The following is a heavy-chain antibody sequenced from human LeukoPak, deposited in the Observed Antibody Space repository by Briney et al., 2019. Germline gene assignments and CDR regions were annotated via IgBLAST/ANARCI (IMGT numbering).Heavy chain of an antibody. CDR3: AKLIGITIFGGAYNWFDP. D-gene: IGHD3-3*01. V-gene: IGHV3-23*01. CDR2: ITGSGGST. CDR1: GFTFSSYA. J-gene: IGHJ5*02. Sequence: GGSLRLSCAASGFTFSSYAMSWVRQAPGKGLEWVSAITGSGGSTYYADSVKGRFTISRDNSKNTLYLQMNSLRAEDTAVYYCAKLIGITIFGGAYNWFDPWGQGTLVTVSS.